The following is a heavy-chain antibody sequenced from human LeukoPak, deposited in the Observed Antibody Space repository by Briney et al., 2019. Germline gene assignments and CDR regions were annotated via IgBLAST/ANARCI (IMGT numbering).Heavy chain of an antibody. CDR1: GFTFSSYA. V-gene: IGHV3-23*01. CDR3: AKAPGTLWFGEYHFDY. Sequence: GGSLRLSCAASGFTFSSYAMSWVRQAPGKGLEWVSAISGSGGSTYYADSVKGRFTISRDNSKNTLYLQMNSLGAEDTAVYYWAKAPGTLWFGEYHFDYWGQGTLVTVSS. D-gene: IGHD3-10*01. CDR2: ISGSGGST. J-gene: IGHJ4*02.